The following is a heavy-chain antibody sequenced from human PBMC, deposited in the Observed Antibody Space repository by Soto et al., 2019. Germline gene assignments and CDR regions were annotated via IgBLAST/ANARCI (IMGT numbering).Heavy chain of an antibody. CDR3: ARLHYDYVWGSYRSPQGWFDP. CDR2: IYYSGRT. V-gene: IGHV4-30-4*01. J-gene: IGHJ5*02. CDR1: GGSISSGDYY. D-gene: IGHD3-16*02. Sequence: QVQLQESGPGLVKPSQTLSLTCTVSGGSISSGDYYWSWIRQPPGKGLEWIGYIYYSGRTYYNPSLKSRVTISVDTSKNQFSLKLSSVTAADTAVYYCARLHYDYVWGSYRSPQGWFDPWGQGTLVTVSS.